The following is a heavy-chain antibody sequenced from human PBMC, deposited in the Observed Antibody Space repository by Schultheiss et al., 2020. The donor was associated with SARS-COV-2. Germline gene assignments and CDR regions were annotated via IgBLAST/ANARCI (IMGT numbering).Heavy chain of an antibody. CDR3: ARDHGSSSWSFDY. D-gene: IGHD6-13*01. V-gene: IGHV3-23*01. J-gene: IGHJ4*02. CDR1: QFNFGYFW. Sequence: GESLKISCAGPQFNFGYFWMHWVRQVPGKGLVWVSAISGSGGSTYYADSVKGRFTISRDNSKNTLYLQMNSLRAEDTAVYYCARDHGSSSWSFDYWGQGTLVTVSS. CDR2: ISGSGGST.